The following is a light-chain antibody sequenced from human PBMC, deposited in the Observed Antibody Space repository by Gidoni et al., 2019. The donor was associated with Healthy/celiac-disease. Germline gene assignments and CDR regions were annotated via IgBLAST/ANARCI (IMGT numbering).Light chain of an antibody. CDR3: QSADSSGTWV. V-gene: IGLV3-25*03. J-gene: IGLJ3*02. CDR2: KDS. Sequence: SYELTQPPSVSVSPGQTARITCSGDALTKQYAYWYQQKQGQAPVLVINKDSEMPSGITERFSGSRSGTTVTLTISGVQEEDEADYYCQSADSSGTWVFGGGTKLTVL. CDR1: ALTKQY.